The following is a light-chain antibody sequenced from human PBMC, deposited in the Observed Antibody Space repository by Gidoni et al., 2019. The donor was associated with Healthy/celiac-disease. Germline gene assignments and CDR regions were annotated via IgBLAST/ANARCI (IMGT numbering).Light chain of an antibody. CDR1: QSISSW. CDR2: KAS. Sequence: DIQITQSPSTLSASVGDRVTITCRASQSISSWLAWYQQKPGKAPKLLIYKASSLESGVPSRFSGSGSGTEFTITISSLQPDDFATYYCKQYKSYSTFGQGTKVEIK. V-gene: IGKV1-5*03. CDR3: KQYKSYST. J-gene: IGKJ1*01.